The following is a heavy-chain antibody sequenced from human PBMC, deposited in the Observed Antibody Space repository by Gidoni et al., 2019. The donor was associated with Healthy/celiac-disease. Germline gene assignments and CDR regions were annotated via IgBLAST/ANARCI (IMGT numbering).Heavy chain of an antibody. CDR2: INHSGST. Sequence: VQLQQWGAGLLKPSETLSLTCAVYGGSFSGYYWSWIRQPPGKGLEWIGEINHSGSTNYNPSLKSRVTISVDTSKNQFSLKLSSVTAADTAVYYCASSRGWPAGSYYYYGMDVWGQGTTVTVSS. J-gene: IGHJ6*02. D-gene: IGHD5-12*01. CDR1: GGSFSGYY. V-gene: IGHV4-34*01. CDR3: ASSRGWPAGSYYYYGMDV.